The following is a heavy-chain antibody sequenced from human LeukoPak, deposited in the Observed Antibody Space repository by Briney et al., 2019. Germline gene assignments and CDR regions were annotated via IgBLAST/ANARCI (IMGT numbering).Heavy chain of an antibody. CDR3: ASGLDTTMAYFSDVDV. V-gene: IGHV3-48*03. CDR1: GFTFSSYE. D-gene: IGHD5-18*01. CDR2: ISSSGSTI. J-gene: IGHJ6*04. Sequence: GGSLRLSCAASGFTFSSYEMNWVRQAPGKGLEWVSYISSSGSTIYYADSVKGRFTISRDNAKNSLYLQMNSLRGEDTAVYYCASGLDTTMAYFSDVDVWGKGTTVTVSS.